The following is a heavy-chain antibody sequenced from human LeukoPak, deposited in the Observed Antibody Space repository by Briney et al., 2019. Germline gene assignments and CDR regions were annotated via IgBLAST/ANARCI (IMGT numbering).Heavy chain of an antibody. D-gene: IGHD4-17*01. V-gene: IGHV1-2*02. Sequence: GAPVKVSCKASGYTFTGYYMHWVRQAPGQGLEWMGWINPNSGGTNYAQKFQGRVTMTRDTSISTAYMELSRLRSDDTAVYYCARVEVTRHNWFDPWGQGTLVTVSS. CDR1: GYTFTGYY. CDR3: ARVEVTRHNWFDP. J-gene: IGHJ5*02. CDR2: INPNSGGT.